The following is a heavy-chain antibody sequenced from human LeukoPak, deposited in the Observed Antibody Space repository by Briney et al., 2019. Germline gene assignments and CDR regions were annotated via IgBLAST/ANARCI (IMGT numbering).Heavy chain of an antibody. Sequence: GGSLRLSCAASGFTFSSYDMHWVRQAPGKGLEWVAVIWYDGSNKYYADSVKGRFTISRDNSKNTLYLQMNSLRAEDTAVYYCATDSSLCPDSWGQGTLVTVSS. CDR2: IWYDGSNK. CDR1: GFTFSSYD. V-gene: IGHV3-33*08. CDR3: ATDSSLCPDS. D-gene: IGHD2-2*01. J-gene: IGHJ5*01.